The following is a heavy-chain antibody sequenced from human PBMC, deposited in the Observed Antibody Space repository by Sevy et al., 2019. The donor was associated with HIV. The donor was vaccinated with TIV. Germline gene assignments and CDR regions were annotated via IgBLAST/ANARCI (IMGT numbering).Heavy chain of an antibody. CDR2: FDPEDGET. Sequence: ASMKVSCKVSGYTLTELSMHWLRQAPGKGLEWVGSFDPEDGETVYEHNFQGRVSMTEDTSTDTAYMEVISLKFEDTAVYYCATTKDYYDSSGYPFDYWGQGTLVTVSS. V-gene: IGHV1-24*01. D-gene: IGHD3-22*01. CDR3: ATTKDYYDSSGYPFDY. J-gene: IGHJ4*02. CDR1: GYTLTELS.